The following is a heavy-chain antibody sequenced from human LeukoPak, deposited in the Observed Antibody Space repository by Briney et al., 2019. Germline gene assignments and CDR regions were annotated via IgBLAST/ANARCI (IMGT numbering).Heavy chain of an antibody. J-gene: IGHJ4*02. CDR3: ARVSSGYSYGSFDY. V-gene: IGHV4-39*07. CDR2: IYYSGST. D-gene: IGHD5-18*01. Sequence: SETLSLTCTVSGGSISSSSYYWGWIRQPPGKGLEWIGSIYYSGSTYYNPSLKSRVTISVDKSKNQFSLKLSSVTAADTAVYYCARVSSGYSYGSFDYWGQGTLVTVSS. CDR1: GGSISSSSYY.